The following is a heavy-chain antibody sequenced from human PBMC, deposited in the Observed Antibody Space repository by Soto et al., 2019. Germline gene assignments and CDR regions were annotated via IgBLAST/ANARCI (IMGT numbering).Heavy chain of an antibody. CDR1: GGTFSSYA. J-gene: IGHJ4*02. CDR3: ARWWELRGGEYYFDY. CDR2: IIPIFGTA. Sequence: GASVKVSCKASGGTFSSYAISWVRQAPGQGLEWMGGIIPIFGTANYAQKFQGRVTITADESTSTAYMELSSLRSEDTAVYYCARWWELRGGEYYFDYWGQGTLVTVSS. D-gene: IGHD1-26*01. V-gene: IGHV1-69*13.